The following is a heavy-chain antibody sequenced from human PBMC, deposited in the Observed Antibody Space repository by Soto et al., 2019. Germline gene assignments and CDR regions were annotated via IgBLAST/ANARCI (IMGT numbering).Heavy chain of an antibody. CDR1: GGSISSGGYY. Sequence: KASETLSLTCTVSGGSISSGGYYWSWIRQHPGKGLEWIGYIYYSGSTYYNPSLKSRVTISVDTSKNQFSLKLSSVTAADTAVYYCARVYALYYFDYWGQGTLVTVS. CDR3: ARVYALYYFDY. V-gene: IGHV4-31*03. J-gene: IGHJ4*02. D-gene: IGHD3-16*01. CDR2: IYYSGST.